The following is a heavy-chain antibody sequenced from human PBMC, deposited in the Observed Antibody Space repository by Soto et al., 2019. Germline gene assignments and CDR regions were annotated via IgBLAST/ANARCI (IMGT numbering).Heavy chain of an antibody. CDR3: ARGPTAMVTWIY. CDR1: GFTFSSYS. CDR2: ISSSSSYI. Sequence: VQLVESGGGLVKPGGSLRLSCAASGFTFSSYSMNWVRQAPGKGLEWVSSISSSSSYIYYADSVKGRFTISRDNAKNSLYLQMNSLRAEDTAVYYCARGPTAMVTWIYWGQGTLVTVSS. D-gene: IGHD5-18*01. J-gene: IGHJ4*02. V-gene: IGHV3-21*01.